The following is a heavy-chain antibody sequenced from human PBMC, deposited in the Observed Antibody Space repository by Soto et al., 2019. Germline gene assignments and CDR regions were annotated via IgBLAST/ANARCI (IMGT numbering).Heavy chain of an antibody. Sequence: ASVKVSCKASGYTFTSYGISWVRQAPGQGLEWMGWISAYNGNTNYAQKLQGRVTMTTDTSTSTAYMELRSLRSDDTAVYYCTRDTRLRLGELSDFDYWGQGTLVTVSS. V-gene: IGHV1-18*01. CDR1: GYTFTSYG. CDR2: ISAYNGNT. D-gene: IGHD3-16*02. J-gene: IGHJ4*02. CDR3: TRDTRLRLGELSDFDY.